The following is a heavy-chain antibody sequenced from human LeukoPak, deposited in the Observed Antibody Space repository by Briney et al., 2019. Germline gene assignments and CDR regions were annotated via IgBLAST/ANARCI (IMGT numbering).Heavy chain of an antibody. CDR1: GGSISSLY. Sequence: SETLSLTCTVSGGSISSLYWTWIRQPPGKGLEWIGNIHNSGSTNYNPSLRSRVTISVDTAKNQFSLRVKSVTAADTAVYFCGRESFGGHCSRTGCFQYTWVDPWGQGSLVTVSS. J-gene: IGHJ5*02. D-gene: IGHD2-2*01. CDR2: IHNSGST. CDR3: GRESFGGHCSRTGCFQYTWVDP. V-gene: IGHV4-59*11.